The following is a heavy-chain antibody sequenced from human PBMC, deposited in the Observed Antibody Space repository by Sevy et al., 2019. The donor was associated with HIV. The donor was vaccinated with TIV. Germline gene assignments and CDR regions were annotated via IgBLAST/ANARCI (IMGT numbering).Heavy chain of an antibody. CDR1: GGSISSGGYY. J-gene: IGHJ6*02. CDR2: IYYSGST. V-gene: IGHV4-31*03. D-gene: IGHD3-16*01. Sequence: SETLSLTCTVSGGSISSGGYYWSWIRQPPGKGLEWIGYIYYSGSTYYNPSLKSRVTISVDTSKNQFSLKLSSVTAADTAVYYCARVGVRDYYYGMDVWGQGTTVTVSS. CDR3: ARVGVRDYYYGMDV.